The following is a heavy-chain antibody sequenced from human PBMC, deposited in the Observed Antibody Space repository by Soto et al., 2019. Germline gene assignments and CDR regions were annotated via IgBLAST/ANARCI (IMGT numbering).Heavy chain of an antibody. D-gene: IGHD6-6*01. J-gene: IGHJ6*01. CDR3: AKEVEYSSPYYGMDV. V-gene: IGHV3-23*01. Sequence: GGSLRLSCAASGFMFSSYAMSWGRQAPGKGLEWVSAISGSGGSRYYADSVKGRFSISRDNSQKTLYLQMNSLRAEDTAVYYCAKEVEYSSPYYGMDVWGQGTTVTVSS. CDR2: ISGSGGSR. CDR1: GFMFSSYA.